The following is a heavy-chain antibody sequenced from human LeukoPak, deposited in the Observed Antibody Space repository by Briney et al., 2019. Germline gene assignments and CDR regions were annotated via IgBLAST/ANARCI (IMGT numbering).Heavy chain of an antibody. D-gene: IGHD6-13*01. Sequence: GGSLRLSCAASGFTFTNYSMNWVRQAPGKGLEWVSSISRSSSYIYYADSVKGRFTISRDNAKNSLYLQMNSLRAEDTAVYYCARDSAFQSGQLVRGAYFDYWGQGTLVTVSS. CDR2: ISRSSSYI. V-gene: IGHV3-21*01. CDR1: GFTFTNYS. J-gene: IGHJ4*02. CDR3: ARDSAFQSGQLVRGAYFDY.